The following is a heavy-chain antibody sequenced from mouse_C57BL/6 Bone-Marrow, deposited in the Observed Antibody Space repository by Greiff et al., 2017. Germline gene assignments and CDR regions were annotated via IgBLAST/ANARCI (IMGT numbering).Heavy chain of an antibody. V-gene: IGHV1-47*01. Sequence: QVQLQQSGAELVKPGASVQMSCKASGYTFTTYPIEWLKQNHGKSLEWIGNFHPNNDATKYNEKFKGKATLTVEKSSTTVYLEISRITTDDAAVYYCARSSTIFYYFDYWGKGTTRTVSS. J-gene: IGHJ2*01. CDR2: FHPNNDAT. CDR1: GYTFTTYP. CDR3: ARSSTIFYYFDY. D-gene: IGHD1-1*01.